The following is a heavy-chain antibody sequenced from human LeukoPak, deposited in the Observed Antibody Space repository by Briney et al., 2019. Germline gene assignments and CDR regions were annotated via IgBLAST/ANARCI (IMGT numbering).Heavy chain of an antibody. Sequence: ASVKVSCKVSGYTLTELSMHWVRQAPGKGLEWMGGFDPEDDETIYAQKFQGRVTMTEDTSTDTAYMELSSLRSEDTAVYYCATGGLSGWSLFLDVWGKGTTVTVSS. D-gene: IGHD6-19*01. CDR3: ATGGLSGWSLFLDV. V-gene: IGHV1-24*01. CDR1: GYTLTELS. CDR2: FDPEDDET. J-gene: IGHJ6*04.